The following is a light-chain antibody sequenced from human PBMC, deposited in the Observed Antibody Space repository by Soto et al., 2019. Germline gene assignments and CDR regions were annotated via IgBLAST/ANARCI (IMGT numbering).Light chain of an antibody. CDR1: QDISVY. Sequence: DIQLTQSPSSLSASVGETVTVTCQASQDISVYLNWYQEKPGKAPTLLIYDASNLKTGVPSRFSGLGSGTHFTLTISNLQPEDIATYFCQHYDDVLVTFGGG. CDR3: QHYDDVLVT. V-gene: IGKV1-33*01. CDR2: DAS. J-gene: IGKJ4*01.